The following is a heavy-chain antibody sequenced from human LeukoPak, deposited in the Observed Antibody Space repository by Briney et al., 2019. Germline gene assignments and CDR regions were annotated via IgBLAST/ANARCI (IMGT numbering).Heavy chain of an antibody. CDR2: ISYDGSNK. Sequence: PGGSLRLSCAASGFTFSSYAMHWVRQAPGKGLEWVAVISYDGSNKYYADSVKGRFTISRDNSKNTLYLQMNSLRAEDTAVYYCARDQDGYNSGWGQGTLVTVSS. V-gene: IGHV3-30-3*01. CDR3: ARDQDGYNSG. CDR1: GFTFSSYA. D-gene: IGHD5-24*01. J-gene: IGHJ4*02.